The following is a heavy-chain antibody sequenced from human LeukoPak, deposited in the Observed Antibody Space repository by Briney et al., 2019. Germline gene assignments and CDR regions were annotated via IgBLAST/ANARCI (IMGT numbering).Heavy chain of an antibody. Sequence: GGSLRLSCAASGFTFSSYAMSWVRQAPGKGLEWVSAISGSGGSTYYADSVKGRFTISRDNSKNTLYLQMNSLRAEDTAVYYCAKDRMSGSSYPYYFDYWGQGTLVTVSS. CDR1: GFTFSSYA. V-gene: IGHV3-23*01. J-gene: IGHJ4*02. CDR2: ISGSGGST. D-gene: IGHD1-26*01. CDR3: AKDRMSGSSYPYYFDY.